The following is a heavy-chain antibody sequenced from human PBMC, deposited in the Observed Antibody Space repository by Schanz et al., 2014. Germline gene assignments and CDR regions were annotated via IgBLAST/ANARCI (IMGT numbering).Heavy chain of an antibody. D-gene: IGHD2-15*01. CDR1: GFTLSSYA. J-gene: IGHJ4*02. V-gene: IGHV3-30-3*01. CDR3: ARDRGYCSGSSCLAFAY. Sequence: QVQLVESGGGVVQPGRSLRLSCAAYGFTLSSYAMHWVRQAPGKGLEWVAVISYDGSNKYYADSVKGRFTISRDNSKNTLYLQMNTLRTEDTAVYYWARDRGYCSGSSCLAFAYWGQGTLITVSS. CDR2: ISYDGSNK.